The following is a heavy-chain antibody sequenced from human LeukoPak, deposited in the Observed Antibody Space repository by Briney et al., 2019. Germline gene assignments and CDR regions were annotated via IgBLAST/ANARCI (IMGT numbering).Heavy chain of an antibody. V-gene: IGHV3-74*01. Sequence: GGPLRLSCAASGFTFSSKWMHWVRQVPGKGLVWVSRINTDGSSTNYADSVKGRFTISRDNAKNTLYLQMNSLRAEDTAVYYRAREYRVVVTSGAFDIWGQGTMVTVSS. D-gene: IGHD3-22*01. J-gene: IGHJ3*02. CDR3: AREYRVVVTSGAFDI. CDR2: INTDGSST. CDR1: GFTFSSKW.